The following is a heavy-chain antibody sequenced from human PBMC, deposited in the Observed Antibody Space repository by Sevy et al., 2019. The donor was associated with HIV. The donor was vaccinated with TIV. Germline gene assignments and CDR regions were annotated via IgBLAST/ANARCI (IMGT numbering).Heavy chain of an antibody. Sequence: GGSLRLSCAASGFTFNFHGMHWVRQAPGKGLEWVAFIWHDGSNKYMADSVKGRFTISRDNSKTTLFLQMNSLTVEDTAVYYCARETDNSARWLDPWGQGTLVTVSS. D-gene: IGHD4-4*01. V-gene: IGHV3-30*02. CDR3: ARETDNSARWLDP. J-gene: IGHJ5*02. CDR2: IWHDGSNK. CDR1: GFTFNFHG.